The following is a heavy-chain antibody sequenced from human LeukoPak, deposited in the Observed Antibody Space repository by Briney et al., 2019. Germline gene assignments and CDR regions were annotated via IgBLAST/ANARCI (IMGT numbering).Heavy chain of an antibody. CDR1: GGTFTSYA. V-gene: IGHV1-69*05. J-gene: IGHJ3*02. D-gene: IGHD3-3*01. CDR2: IIPIFGTA. CDR3: ARHGGITIFGVAQPGGAFDI. Sequence: SVKVSCKASGGTFTSYAISWVRQAPGQGLEWMGGIIPIFGTANYAQKFQGRLTVTTGESTSTAYMELTSLRSEDTAVYYCARHGGITIFGVAQPGGAFDIWGQGTMVTVSS.